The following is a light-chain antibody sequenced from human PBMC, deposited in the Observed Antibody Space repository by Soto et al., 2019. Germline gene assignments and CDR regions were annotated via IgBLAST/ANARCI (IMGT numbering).Light chain of an antibody. CDR1: NSNIGGNY. CDR3: AAWDDSLSAWV. CDR2: RND. V-gene: IGLV1-47*01. Sequence: QSALTQPPSASGTPGQGVTISCSGSNSNIGGNYVYWSQQLPGTAPKLLIYRNDQRPSGVPDRFAGSRSGTSASLAISGLRSEDEADYYCAAWDDSLSAWVFGGGTKLTVL. J-gene: IGLJ3*02.